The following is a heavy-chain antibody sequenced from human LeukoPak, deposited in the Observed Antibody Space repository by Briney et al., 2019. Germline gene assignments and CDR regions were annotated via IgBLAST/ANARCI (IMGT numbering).Heavy chain of an antibody. V-gene: IGHV3-23*01. CDR1: GFTFNNYG. CDR3: AKKFYFDTNGYYGEYGYFDY. Sequence: PGGSLRLSCAASGFTFNNYGMSWVRQAPGKGLEWVSGISGSGGSTYYADSVKGRFTISRDNSKNTLYLLMNSLRAEDTAVYYCAKKFYFDTNGYYGEYGYFDYWGQGTLVTVSS. D-gene: IGHD3-22*01. J-gene: IGHJ4*02. CDR2: ISGSGGST.